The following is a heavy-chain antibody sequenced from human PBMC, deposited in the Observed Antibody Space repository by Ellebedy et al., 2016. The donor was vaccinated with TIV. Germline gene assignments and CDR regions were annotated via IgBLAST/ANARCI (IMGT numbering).Heavy chain of an antibody. V-gene: IGHV4-39*01. CDR3: ARTDPWQPIDD. CDR2: VYYSGSP. CDR1: GGSVSSTRYY. Sequence: MPSETLSLTCSVSGGSVSSTRYYWAWIRQPPGTGLEYIGRVYYSGSPYYNPSFKSRVTLSADTSKNQFSLNLRTVTAADTAVYYCARTDPWQPIDDWGQGILVSVSS. J-gene: IGHJ4*02. D-gene: IGHD2-21*02.